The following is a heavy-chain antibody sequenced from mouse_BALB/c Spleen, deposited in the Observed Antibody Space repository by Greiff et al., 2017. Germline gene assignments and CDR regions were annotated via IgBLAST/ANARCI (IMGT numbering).Heavy chain of an antibody. D-gene: IGHD1-2*01. V-gene: IGHV1-69*02. Sequence: QVQLQQPGAELVRPGASVKLSCKASGYTFTSYWINWVKQRPGQGLEWIGNIYPSDSYTNYNQKFKDKATLTVDKSSSTAYMQLSSPTSEDSAVYYCTRFHYYGYDYFDYWGQSTTLTVSS. CDR3: TRFHYYGYDYFDY. CDR2: IYPSDSYT. J-gene: IGHJ2*01. CDR1: GYTFTSYW.